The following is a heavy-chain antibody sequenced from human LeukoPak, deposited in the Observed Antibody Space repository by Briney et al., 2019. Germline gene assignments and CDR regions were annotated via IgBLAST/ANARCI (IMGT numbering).Heavy chain of an antibody. CDR1: GGSFSGYY. D-gene: IGHD1-1*01. V-gene: IGHV4-34*01. CDR2: INHSGST. J-gene: IGHJ4*02. CDR3: ARNVAGSFDY. Sequence: SETLSLTCAVYGGSFSGYYWSWIRQPPGKGLEWIGEINHSGSTNYNPSLKSRVTISVDTSKNQFSLRVSSVTAADTAVYYCARNVAGSFDYWGQGTLVTVSS.